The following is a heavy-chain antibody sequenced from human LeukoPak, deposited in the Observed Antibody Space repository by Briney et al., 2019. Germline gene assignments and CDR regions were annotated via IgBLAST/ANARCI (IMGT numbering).Heavy chain of an antibody. J-gene: IGHJ4*02. D-gene: IGHD3-22*01. CDR3: AKDLKEYYYDSSGHDY. CDR1: GFTFSSYA. CDR2: ISGSGGST. Sequence: GGSLRLSCAASGFTFSSYAMSWVRQAPGKGLDWVSAISGSGGSTYYADSVKGRFTISRDNSKNTLYLQMNSLRAEDTAVYYCAKDLKEYYYDSSGHDYWGQGTLVTVSS. V-gene: IGHV3-23*01.